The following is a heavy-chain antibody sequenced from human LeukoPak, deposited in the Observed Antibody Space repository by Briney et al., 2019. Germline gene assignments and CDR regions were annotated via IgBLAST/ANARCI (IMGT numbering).Heavy chain of an antibody. CDR2: INPSGGST. CDR3: ARGFNYYGSGSYLRNWFDR. V-gene: IGHV1-46*01. CDR1: GYTFTSYY. J-gene: IGHJ5*02. Sequence: ASVKVSCKASGYTFTSYYMHWVRQAPGQGLEWMGIINPSGGSTSYAQKFQGRGTMTRDMSTSTVYMELSSLRSEDTAVYYCARGFNYYGSGSYLRNWFDRWGQGTLVTVSS. D-gene: IGHD3-10*01.